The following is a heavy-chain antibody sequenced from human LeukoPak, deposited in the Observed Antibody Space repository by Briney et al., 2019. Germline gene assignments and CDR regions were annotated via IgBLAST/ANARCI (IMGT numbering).Heavy chain of an antibody. CDR3: ARGPEDEYNFDY. CDR2: INPSGGSS. V-gene: IGHV1-46*01. D-gene: IGHD5-24*01. CDR1: GYTFTTYY. J-gene: IGHJ4*02. Sequence: SSVKVSCKASGYTFTTYYIHWVRQAPGQGLEWMGIINPSGGSSTYAQKFQGRVTMTRDTSTTTVYMELSSLRSEDTAVYYCARGPEDEYNFDYWGQGTLVTVSS.